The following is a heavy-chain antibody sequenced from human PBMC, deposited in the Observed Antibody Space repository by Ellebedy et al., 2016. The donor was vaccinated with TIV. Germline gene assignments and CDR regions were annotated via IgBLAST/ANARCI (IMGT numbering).Heavy chain of an antibody. CDR3: AKDLRYTTGWGGALDI. J-gene: IGHJ3*02. CDR2: IGGSAYTT. V-gene: IGHV3-23*01. Sequence: GESLKISCIASGFNFGGHAMKWVRQAPGKGLAWVSSIGGSAYTTHYADSVEGRFTISRDNSRNTLYLQMNSLRGEDTAVYFCAKDLRYTTGWGGALDIWGQGAMVTVSS. CDR1: GFNFGGHA. D-gene: IGHD2-8*02.